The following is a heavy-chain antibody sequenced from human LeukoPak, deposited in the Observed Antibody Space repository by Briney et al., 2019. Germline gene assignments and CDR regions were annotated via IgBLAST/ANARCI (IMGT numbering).Heavy chain of an antibody. CDR3: ARDYDYGDYPGY. CDR2: ISGSGSST. CDR1: GFTFSTYA. Sequence: PGGSLRLSCAASGFTFSTYAMNWVRQAPGKGLDWVSGISGSGSSTYYADSVKGRFTISRDNAKNSLYLQMNSLRAEDTALYYCARDYDYGDYPGYWGQGTLVTVSS. J-gene: IGHJ4*02. V-gene: IGHV3-23*01. D-gene: IGHD4-17*01.